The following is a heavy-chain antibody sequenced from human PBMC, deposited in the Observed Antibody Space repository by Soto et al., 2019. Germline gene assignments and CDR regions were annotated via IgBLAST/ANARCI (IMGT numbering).Heavy chain of an antibody. CDR3: ATDLNYGSGSYEGMDL. CDR1: GFTVSSNF. Sequence: GGSLRLSCAAAGFTVSSNFMNWVRQAPGKGLEWVSVIYSGGTTYYADSVKGRFTISRDNSKNTVYLQMNRLRAEDTAVYYCATDLNYGSGSYEGMDLWGQGTPVTVSS. J-gene: IGHJ6*02. V-gene: IGHV3-53*01. CDR2: IYSGGTT. D-gene: IGHD3-10*01.